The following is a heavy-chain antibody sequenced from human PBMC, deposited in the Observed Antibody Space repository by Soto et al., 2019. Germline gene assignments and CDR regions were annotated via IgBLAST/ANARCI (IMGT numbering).Heavy chain of an antibody. J-gene: IGHJ6*03. CDR2: ISSSSSTI. D-gene: IGHD1-7*01. CDR1: GFTFSSYS. CDR3: ARDRTLELRGANYYYYMDV. Sequence: GGSLRLSCAASGFTFSSYSMNWVRQAPGKGLEWVSYISSSSSTIYYADSVKGRFTISRDNAKNSLYLQMNSLRAEDTAVYYCARDRTLELRGANYYYYMDVWGKGTTVTVSS. V-gene: IGHV3-48*01.